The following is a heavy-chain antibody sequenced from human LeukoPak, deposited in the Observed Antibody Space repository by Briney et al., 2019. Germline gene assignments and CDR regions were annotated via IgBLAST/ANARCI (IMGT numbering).Heavy chain of an antibody. CDR2: INAGNGNT. D-gene: IGHD6-13*01. CDR1: GYTFTSYA. Sequence: ASVKVSCKASGYTFTSYAMHWVRQAPGQRLEWMGWINAGNGNTKYSQKFQGRVTITRDTSASTAYMELSSLRSEDTAVCYCARVRMGIAAAGTFYYYGMDVWGQGTTVTVSS. V-gene: IGHV1-3*01. CDR3: ARVRMGIAAAGTFYYYGMDV. J-gene: IGHJ6*02.